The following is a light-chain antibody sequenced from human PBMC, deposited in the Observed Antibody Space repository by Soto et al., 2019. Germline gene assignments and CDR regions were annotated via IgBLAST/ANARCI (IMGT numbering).Light chain of an antibody. CDR1: SSDVGGYNY. V-gene: IGLV2-14*01. Sequence: QSALTQPASVSGSPGQSITISCTGTSSDVGGYNYVSWYQQHPGKAPKLMIYEVSNRPSGVSNRFSGSKSGNTASLTISGLQAEAEAEYYCSSYTSSSSDYVFGTRTKLTVL. CDR2: EVS. CDR3: SSYTSSSSDYV. J-gene: IGLJ1*01.